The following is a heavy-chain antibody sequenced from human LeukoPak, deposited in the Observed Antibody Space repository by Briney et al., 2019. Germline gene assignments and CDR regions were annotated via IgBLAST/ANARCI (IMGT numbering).Heavy chain of an antibody. D-gene: IGHD6-25*01. CDR3: ARARGTEAIDS. CDR2: INHSGST. Sequence: SETLSLTCAVYGGSFSGYYWTWIRQPPGKGLEWIGEINHSGSTKYNPSPKSRFTVSVDTSKNQFSLKMRSVTAADTGVYYCARARGTEAIDSWGQGTLVTVSS. J-gene: IGHJ4*02. V-gene: IGHV4-34*01. CDR1: GGSFSGYY.